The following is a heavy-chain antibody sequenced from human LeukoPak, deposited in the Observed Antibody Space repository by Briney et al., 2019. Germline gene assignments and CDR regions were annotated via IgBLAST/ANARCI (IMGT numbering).Heavy chain of an antibody. D-gene: IGHD2-21*02. CDR1: GFTFTSFA. CDR2: ISSSSSSI. V-gene: IGHV3-48*02. J-gene: IGHJ4*02. Sequence: GGSLRLSCAASGFTFTSFAMHWVRQAPGKGLEWVSYISSSSSSIYYADSVKGRFTISRDNAKNSLYLQMNSLRDEDTAVYYCTKESVTYLDYWGQGTLVTVSS. CDR3: TKESVTYLDY.